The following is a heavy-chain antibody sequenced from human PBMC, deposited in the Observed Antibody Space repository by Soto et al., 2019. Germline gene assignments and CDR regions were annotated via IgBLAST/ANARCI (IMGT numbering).Heavy chain of an antibody. Sequence: EVQLVESGGGLVQPGGSLRLSCAASGFTFSTYAMTWVRQAPGKGPEWISYISASSATIYYADSVKGRFTISRDSPKNSLYLQMNSLSAEDTAVYYCVRVISTYESFDFWGQGTLVTVSS. CDR2: ISASSATI. CDR3: VRVISTYESFDF. D-gene: IGHD2-2*01. J-gene: IGHJ4*02. V-gene: IGHV3-48*01. CDR1: GFTFSTYA.